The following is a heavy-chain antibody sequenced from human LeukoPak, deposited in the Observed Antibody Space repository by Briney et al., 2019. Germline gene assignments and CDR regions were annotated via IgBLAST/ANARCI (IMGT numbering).Heavy chain of an antibody. D-gene: IGHD7-27*01. V-gene: IGHV3-53*01. CDR3: ARDSTGEYYFDY. J-gene: IGHJ4*02. Sequence: GGSLRLSCAASGFTVCSNYMSWVRQAPGKGLEWVSVIYSGGSTYYADSVKGRFTISRDNSKNTLYLQMNSLRAEDTAVYYCARDSTGEYYFDYWGQGTLVTVSS. CDR2: IYSGGST. CDR1: GFTVCSNY.